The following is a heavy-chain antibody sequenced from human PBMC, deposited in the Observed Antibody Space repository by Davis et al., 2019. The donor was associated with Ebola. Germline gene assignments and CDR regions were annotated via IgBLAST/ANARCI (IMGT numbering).Heavy chain of an antibody. CDR3: AVGYYDILTGYYYYYGMDV. J-gene: IGHJ6*02. Sequence: GESLKISCAASGFTFDIFWMTWVRQAPGKGLEWVANIKQDGRERYYVDSVKGRFTISRDNDKSLLYLQMNNLRVEDTAVYYCAVGYYDILTGYYYYYGMDVWGQGTTVTVSS. V-gene: IGHV3-7*01. D-gene: IGHD3-9*01. CDR2: IKQDGRER. CDR1: GFTFDIFW.